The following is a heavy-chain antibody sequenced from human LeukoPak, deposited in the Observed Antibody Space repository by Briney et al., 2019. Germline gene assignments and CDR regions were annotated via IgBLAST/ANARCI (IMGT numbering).Heavy chain of an antibody. D-gene: IGHD2-2*01. V-gene: IGHV3-11*01. CDR1: GFTFSDYY. J-gene: IGHJ4*02. CDR2: ISGSGSTI. CDR3: ARALRSRRGIVVVPTALDC. Sequence: WGSLRLSCAASGFTFSDYYRNWIGHAPGKGLEWISYISGSGSTIDYADSVNGRFTISRDNAKNSLYLQMNSLRVEDTAVYYCARALRSRRGIVVVPTALDCWGQGTLVTVSS.